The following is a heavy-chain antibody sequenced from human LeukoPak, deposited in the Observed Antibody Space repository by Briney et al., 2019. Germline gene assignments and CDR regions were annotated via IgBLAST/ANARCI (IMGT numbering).Heavy chain of an antibody. J-gene: IGHJ4*02. D-gene: IGHD5-24*01. CDR3: ARDTRSSYLQYYFDY. CDR1: GYTFTDYH. V-gene: IGHV1-2*02. Sequence: ASVKVSCKASGYTFTDYHMHWVRQAPGQGLEWIGWISPDSGRTGFAQKFQGRVTMTRDTSISTAYMELSRLGYDDTAVYYCARDTRSSYLQYYFDYWGQGTLVTVSS. CDR2: ISPDSGRT.